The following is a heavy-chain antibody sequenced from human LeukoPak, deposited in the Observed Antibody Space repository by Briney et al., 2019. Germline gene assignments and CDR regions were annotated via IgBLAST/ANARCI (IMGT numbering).Heavy chain of an antibody. CDR2: INHSGST. Sequence: SETLSLTCAVYGGPFSGYYWSWIRQPPGKGLEWIGEINHSGSTNYNPSLKSRVTISVDTSKNQFSLKLSSVTAADTAVYYCATARWSQYFQHWGQGTLVTVSS. V-gene: IGHV4-34*01. CDR3: ATARWSQYFQH. D-gene: IGHD2-15*01. CDR1: GGPFSGYY. J-gene: IGHJ1*01.